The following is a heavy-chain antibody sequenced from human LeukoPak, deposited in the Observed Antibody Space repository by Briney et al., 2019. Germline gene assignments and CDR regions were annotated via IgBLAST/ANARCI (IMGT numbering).Heavy chain of an antibody. J-gene: IGHJ4*02. CDR2: IYASGTI. Sequence: PSETLSLTCTVSGGSISSGDYFWSWIRQPAGKGLEWIGRIYASGTINYNPSLKSRVTISVDTSKNQLSLKLSSVTAADTAVYYCARDAYYYDSSGYYLDYWGQGTLVTVSS. D-gene: IGHD3-22*01. V-gene: IGHV4-61*02. CDR1: GGSISSGDYF. CDR3: ARDAYYYDSSGYYLDY.